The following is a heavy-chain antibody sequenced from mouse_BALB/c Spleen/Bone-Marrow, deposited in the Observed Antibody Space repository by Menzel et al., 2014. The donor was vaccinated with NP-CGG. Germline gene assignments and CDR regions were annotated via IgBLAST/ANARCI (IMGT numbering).Heavy chain of an antibody. CDR3: AREGAFYGNPFDF. V-gene: IGHV1-9*01. CDR2: ILPGSGST. J-gene: IGHJ2*01. D-gene: IGHD2-10*01. Sequence: VKLVESGAEVMKSGASVKISCRATGYRFSSFWIEWIKQRPGHGLEWIGKILPGSGSTNYNEKFKGKAILSADTSSNTAYMQLSSLTSEDSAVYFCAREGAFYGNPFDFWGQGTTLTVSS. CDR1: GYRFSSFW.